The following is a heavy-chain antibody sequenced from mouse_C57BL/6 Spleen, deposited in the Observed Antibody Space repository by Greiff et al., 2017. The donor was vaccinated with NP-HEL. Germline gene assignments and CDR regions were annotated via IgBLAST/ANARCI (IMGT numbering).Heavy chain of an antibody. Sequence: QVQLQQPGAELVKPGASVKLSCKASGYTFTSYWMHWVKQRPGQGLEWIGMIHPNSGSTNYNEKFKSKATLTVDKSSSTAYMQLSSLTSEDSAVYDCARGNKIYYGYFDVWGTGTTVTVSS. CDR2: IHPNSGST. V-gene: IGHV1-64*01. CDR3: ARGNKIYYGYFDV. D-gene: IGHD2-1*01. J-gene: IGHJ1*03. CDR1: GYTFTSYW.